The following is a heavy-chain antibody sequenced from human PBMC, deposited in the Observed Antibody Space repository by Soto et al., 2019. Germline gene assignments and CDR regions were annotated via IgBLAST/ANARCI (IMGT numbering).Heavy chain of an antibody. CDR3: ARVHECGGNSDVFEV. D-gene: IGHD2-21*01. J-gene: IGHJ3*01. CDR2: ILTFFGTA. Sequence: QVQLVQSGAEVKKPGSSVKVSCKASGGSFRREAINWVRQAPGHGPEWMGNILTFFGTADYAAMFQGRVTLTGDVTTTTVHIEMISLRFEYTAVYYCARVHECGGNSDVFEVWGQGTMVSVSS. CDR1: GGSFRREA. V-gene: IGHV1-69*15.